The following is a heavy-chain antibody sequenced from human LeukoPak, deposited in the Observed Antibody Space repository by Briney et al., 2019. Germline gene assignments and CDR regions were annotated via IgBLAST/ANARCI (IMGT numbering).Heavy chain of an antibody. CDR3: ARQDRYYDFWSGYYTTNNYYYYGMDV. CDR1: GYTFTSYG. D-gene: IGHD3-3*01. J-gene: IGHJ6*02. CDR2: ISAYNGNT. Sequence: ASVKVSCKASGYTFTSYGISWVRQAPGQGLEWMGWISAYNGNTNYAQKLQGRVTMTTDTSTSTAYMELRSLRSDDTAVYYCARQDRYYDFWSGYYTTNNYYYYGMDVWGQGTTVTVS. V-gene: IGHV1-18*01.